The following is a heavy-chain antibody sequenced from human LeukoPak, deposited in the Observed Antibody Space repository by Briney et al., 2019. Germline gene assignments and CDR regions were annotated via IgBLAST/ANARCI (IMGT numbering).Heavy chain of an antibody. Sequence: PSETLSLTCAVYGGSFSGYYWSWIRQPPGKGLEWIGEINHSGSTNYNPSLKSRVTISVDTSKNQFSLKLSSVTAADTAVYYCARLGRGYYGSGSYYHPLDYWGQGTLVTVSS. CDR2: INHSGST. V-gene: IGHV4-34*01. D-gene: IGHD3-10*01. J-gene: IGHJ4*02. CDR1: GGSFSGYY. CDR3: ARLGRGYYGSGSYYHPLDY.